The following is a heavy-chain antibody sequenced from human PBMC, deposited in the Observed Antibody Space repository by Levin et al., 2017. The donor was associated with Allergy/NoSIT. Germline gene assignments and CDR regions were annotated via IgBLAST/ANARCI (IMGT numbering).Heavy chain of an antibody. CDR1: AYSISSGYY. V-gene: IGHV4-38-2*02. CDR3: ARDWRGSYYYYGMDV. Sequence: GSLRLSCAVSAYSISSGYYWGWIRQPPGKGLEWIGSIYHSGSTYYNPSLKSRVTISVDTSKNQFSLKLSSVTAADTAVYYCARDWRGSYYYYGMDVWGQGTTVTVSS. D-gene: IGHD1-26*01. CDR2: IYHSGST. J-gene: IGHJ6*02.